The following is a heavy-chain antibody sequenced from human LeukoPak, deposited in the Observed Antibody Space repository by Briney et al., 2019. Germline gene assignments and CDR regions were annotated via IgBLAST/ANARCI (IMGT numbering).Heavy chain of an antibody. D-gene: IGHD3-16*01. V-gene: IGHV3-23*01. CDR2: IRSNGITT. Sequence: GGTLRLSCAASGFTFSHYGMNWVRHTPGKGLEWVSGIRSNGITTYYADSVKGRFTTSRDNSKNTVYLQMNSLRADDTAVYYCARDHLYYEISGPRFDNWGQGTRVTVSS. CDR3: ARDHLYYEISGPRFDN. CDR1: GFTFSHYG. J-gene: IGHJ4*02.